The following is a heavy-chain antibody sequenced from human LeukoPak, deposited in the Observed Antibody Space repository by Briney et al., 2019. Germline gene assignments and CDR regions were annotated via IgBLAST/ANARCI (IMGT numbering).Heavy chain of an antibody. CDR1: GGSITSNNYY. CDR2: IYYSGST. Sequence: PSETLSLTCTVSGGSITSNNYYWGWIRQPPGKGLEWIGSIYYSGSTYYNPSLKSRVTNSVDTSKNQFTLRLSSATAADTAVYYCARLLQSGYYYYYMDVWGKGTTVTVSS. J-gene: IGHJ6*03. V-gene: IGHV4-39*01. D-gene: IGHD3-10*01. CDR3: ARLLQSGYYYYYMDV.